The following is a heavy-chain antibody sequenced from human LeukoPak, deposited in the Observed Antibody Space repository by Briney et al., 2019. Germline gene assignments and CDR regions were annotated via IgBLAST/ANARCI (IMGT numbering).Heavy chain of an antibody. CDR3: ARDGNYGSGSYTPRLYYYYYMDV. CDR1: GFTFDDYG. D-gene: IGHD3-10*01. Sequence: GGSLRLSCAASGFTFDDYGMSWVRQAPGKGLEWVSGINWNGGSTGYADSVKGRFTISRDNAKNSLCLQMNSLRAEDTALYYCARDGNYGSGSYTPRLYYYYYMDVWGKGTTVTVSS. V-gene: IGHV3-20*04. J-gene: IGHJ6*03. CDR2: INWNGGST.